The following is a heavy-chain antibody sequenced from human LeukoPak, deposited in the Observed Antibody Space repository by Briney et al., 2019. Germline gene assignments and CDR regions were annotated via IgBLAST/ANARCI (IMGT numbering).Heavy chain of an antibody. CDR1: GGTFSSYA. Sequence: GASVKVSCKASGGTFSSYAISWVRQAPGQGLEWMGRIIPILGIANYAQKFQGRVTITADKSTSTAYMELSSLRSEDTAVYHCARTAWAVAGTTGAFDIWGQGTMVTVSS. V-gene: IGHV1-69*04. CDR2: IIPILGIA. J-gene: IGHJ3*02. D-gene: IGHD6-19*01. CDR3: ARTAWAVAGTTGAFDI.